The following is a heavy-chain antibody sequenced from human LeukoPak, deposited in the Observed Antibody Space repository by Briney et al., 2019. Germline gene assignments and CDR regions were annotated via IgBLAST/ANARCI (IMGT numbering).Heavy chain of an antibody. V-gene: IGHV3-74*01. Sequence: GGSLRLSCVASGFTFSTYWMHWVRQAPGKGLVWVSRMNDDGSTTDYADSVKGRFTISRDNAKNTLFLQMNSLRAEDTGVYYCGSYYDITDGQRVDYWGQGILVTVSS. J-gene: IGHJ4*02. D-gene: IGHD3-16*01. CDR3: GSYYDITDGQRVDY. CDR2: MNDDGSTT. CDR1: GFTFSTYW.